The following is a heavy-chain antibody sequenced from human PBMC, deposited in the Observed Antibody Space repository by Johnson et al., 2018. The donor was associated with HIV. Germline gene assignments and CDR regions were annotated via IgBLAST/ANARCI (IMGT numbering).Heavy chain of an antibody. CDR3: AKESKWESRTPHAFDI. V-gene: IGHV3-30*04. J-gene: IGHJ3*02. CDR1: GSTFRSYA. D-gene: IGHD1-26*01. Sequence: QVQLVESGGGVVQPGGSLRLSCADSGSTFRSYAMHWVRQAPGKGLEWVAVISYDGSNKFYTDSVKGRFTISRDNSKNTLYLQMKSLRAEDTAVYYCAKESKWESRTPHAFDIWGQGALVTVSS. CDR2: ISYDGSNK.